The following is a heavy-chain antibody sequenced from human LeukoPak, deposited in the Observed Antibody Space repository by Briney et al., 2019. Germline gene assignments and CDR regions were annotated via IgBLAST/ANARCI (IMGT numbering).Heavy chain of an antibody. CDR2: IYHSGST. CDR1: GASISSNNW. Sequence: PSETLSLTCAVYGASISSNNWWNWVRQPPGKGLEWIGEIYHSGSTNYSPSLKSRVTISVDTSKNQFSLKLTSVTAADTAVYYCARAPGSTFDYWGHGNMVTVSS. V-gene: IGHV4-4*02. J-gene: IGHJ4*01. CDR3: ARAPGSTFDY. D-gene: IGHD5/OR15-5a*01.